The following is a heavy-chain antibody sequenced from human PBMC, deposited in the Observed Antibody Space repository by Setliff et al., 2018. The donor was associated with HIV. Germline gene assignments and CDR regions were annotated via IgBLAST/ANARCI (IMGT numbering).Heavy chain of an antibody. CDR1: GYTFTSYG. V-gene: IGHV7-4-1*02. CDR3: AKEVLEIAVAAS. J-gene: IGHJ4*02. D-gene: IGHD6-19*01. CDR2: INTYTGSP. Sequence: ASVKVSCKASGYTFTSYGLSWVRQAPGQGLEWMGWINTYTGSPTYAQDFTGRFLFSLDTSVSTAYLEISSLKAEDIAVYYCAKEVLEIAVAASWGQGTLVTVSS.